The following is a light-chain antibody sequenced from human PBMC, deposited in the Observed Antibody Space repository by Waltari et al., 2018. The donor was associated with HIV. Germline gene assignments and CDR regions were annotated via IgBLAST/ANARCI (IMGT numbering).Light chain of an antibody. CDR3: QQFDMLPET. CDR2: GGS. Sequence: EIALTPSPSTLSLSPGDGGTIFCRASQAIDSSHLAWYQHKPGQSPRLLIYGGSVRATDVPDRFSGSVSGTDFTLSIARVEPEDFAVYYCQQFDMLPETYGQGTKVE. CDR1: QAIDSSH. V-gene: IGKV3-20*01. J-gene: IGKJ1*01.